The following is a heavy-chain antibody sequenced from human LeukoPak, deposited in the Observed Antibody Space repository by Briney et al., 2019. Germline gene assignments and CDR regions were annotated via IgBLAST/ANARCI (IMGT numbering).Heavy chain of an antibody. CDR2: MNPNSGNT. CDR1: GYTFTSYD. CDR3: ARGRRRTGQYYFDY. D-gene: IGHD1-1*01. V-gene: IGHV1-8*01. J-gene: IGHJ4*02. Sequence: ASVKVSCKAPGYTFTSYDINWVRQATGQGLEWMGWMNPNSGNTGYAQKFQGRVTMTRNTSISTAYMELSSLRSEDTAVYYCARGRRRTGQYYFDYWGQGTLVTVSS.